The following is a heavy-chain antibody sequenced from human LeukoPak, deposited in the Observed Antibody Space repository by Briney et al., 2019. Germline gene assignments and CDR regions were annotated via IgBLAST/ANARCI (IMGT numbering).Heavy chain of an antibody. Sequence: SGPTLVKPTQTLTLTCTFSGFSLSSSGVGVAWTRQPPGKALEWLALIYWDGDKRHSPSLKRRLTITKAPSKNQVVLTMTNMDPVDTATYFCARSGRYSSGSHPFDYWGQGTLVTVSS. D-gene: IGHD6-19*01. J-gene: IGHJ4*02. CDR2: IYWDGDK. V-gene: IGHV2-5*02. CDR3: ARSGRYSSGSHPFDY. CDR1: GFSLSSSGVG.